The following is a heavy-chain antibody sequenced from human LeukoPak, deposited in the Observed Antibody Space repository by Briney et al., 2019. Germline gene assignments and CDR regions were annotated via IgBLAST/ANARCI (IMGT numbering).Heavy chain of an antibody. J-gene: IGHJ4*02. CDR1: GGSISSSNW. Sequence: SGTLSLTCAVSGGSISSSNWWSWVRQPPGKGLEWIGEIYHSGSTNYNPSLKSRVTISVDKSKNQFSLKLSSVTAADTAVYYCAKGVVVAGGVWDYWGQGTLVTVSS. V-gene: IGHV4-4*02. CDR3: AKGVVVAGGVWDY. D-gene: IGHD2-2*01. CDR2: IYHSGST.